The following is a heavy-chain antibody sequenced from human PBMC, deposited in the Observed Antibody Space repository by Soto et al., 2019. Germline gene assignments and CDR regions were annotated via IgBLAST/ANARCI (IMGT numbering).Heavy chain of an antibody. CDR2: NYYSGIT. D-gene: IGHD6-6*01. J-gene: IGHJ6*02. CDR3: ARGSSIAGLYYGMDV. Sequence: QVQLQESGPGLVKPSQTLSLTCTVSGGSISSGGYYWTWIRQHPGKGLEWIGYNYYSGITYYNPSLKSRVTISLDTSKIQFPLKLSSVPAADTAVYYCARGSSIAGLYYGMDVWGQGTTVTVSS. V-gene: IGHV4-31*03. CDR1: GGSISSGGYY.